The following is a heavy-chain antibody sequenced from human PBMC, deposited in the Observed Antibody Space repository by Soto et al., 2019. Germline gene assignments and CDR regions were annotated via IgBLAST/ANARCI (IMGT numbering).Heavy chain of an antibody. CDR2: IKSKTDGGTT. Sequence: EVQLVESGGGLVKPGGSLRLSCAASGVTFSNAWMNWVRQAPGKGLEWVGRIKSKTDGGTTDYAEPVKGRVTISRDDSKNTLYLQMNSLETENTAVYYCAADRCLNGVCYLGWWWGQGPLVTVSS. J-gene: IGHJ4*02. CDR3: AADRCLNGVCYLGWW. V-gene: IGHV3-15*07. CDR1: GVTFSNAW. D-gene: IGHD2-8*01.